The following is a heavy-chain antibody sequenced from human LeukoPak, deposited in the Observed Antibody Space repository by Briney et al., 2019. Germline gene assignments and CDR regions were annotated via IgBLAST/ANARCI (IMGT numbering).Heavy chain of an antibody. CDR3: ARVSAAGMEFHYGMDV. CDR1: GGPIRSYY. CDR2: IHYSEST. D-gene: IGHD6-13*01. Sequence: SETLSLTCTVSGGPIRSYYWSWMRQPPGKGLEWIGNIHYSESTNFNPSLKSRVAIAVDTSKNQFSLSMRSVTAADTAVYYCARVSAAGMEFHYGMDVWGQGTTVTVSS. J-gene: IGHJ6*02. V-gene: IGHV4-59*01.